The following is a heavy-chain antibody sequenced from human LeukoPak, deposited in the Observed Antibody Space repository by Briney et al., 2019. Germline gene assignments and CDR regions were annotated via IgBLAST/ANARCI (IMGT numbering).Heavy chain of an antibody. CDR2: IYYSGST. J-gene: IGHJ1*01. CDR1: GGSISSYY. D-gene: IGHD3-22*01. Sequence: PSETLSLTCTVSGGSISSYYWSWIRQPLGKGLEWIGYIYYSGSTSYNPSLKSRVTISVDTSKNQFSLKLSSVTAADTAVYYCARIEYDSSGYYPGSFQYWGQGTLVTVSS. CDR3: ARIEYDSSGYYPGSFQY. V-gene: IGHV4-59*01.